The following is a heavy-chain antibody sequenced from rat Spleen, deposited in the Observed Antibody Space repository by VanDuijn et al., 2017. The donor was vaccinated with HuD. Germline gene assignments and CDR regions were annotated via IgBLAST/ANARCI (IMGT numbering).Heavy chain of an antibody. CDR1: GFTFNVYW. CDR3: TKDFSTNIAARWGVMDA. Sequence: EVQLMESGGGLVQPGKSLKLSCVASGFTFNVYWMAWIRQAPGKGLEWVASITNTGGSTYYPDSVKGRFTISRDNAKSTLYLQMNSLRSEDTATYYCTKDFSTNIAARWGVMDAWGQGASVTVSS. D-gene: IGHD1-2*01. CDR2: ITNTGGST. V-gene: IGHV5-31*01. J-gene: IGHJ4*01.